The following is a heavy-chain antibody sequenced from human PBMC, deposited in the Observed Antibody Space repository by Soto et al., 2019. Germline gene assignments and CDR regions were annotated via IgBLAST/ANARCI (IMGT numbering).Heavy chain of an antibody. V-gene: IGHV4-31*03. CDR2: IYYSGST. D-gene: IGHD3-22*01. Sequence: SETLSLTCTVSGGSISSGGYYWSWIRQHPGKGLEWIGYIYYSGSTYYDPSLKSRVTISVDTSKNQFSLKLSSVTAADTAVYYCARGRRYYDSSGYSLFDYWGQGTLVTVSS. J-gene: IGHJ4*02. CDR3: ARGRRYYDSSGYSLFDY. CDR1: GGSISSGGYY.